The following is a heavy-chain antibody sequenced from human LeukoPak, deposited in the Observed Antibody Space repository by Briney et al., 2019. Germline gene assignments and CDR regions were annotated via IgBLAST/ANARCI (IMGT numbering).Heavy chain of an antibody. J-gene: IGHJ5*02. Sequence: GGSLRLSCADSGFTFSSFWMTWVRQAPGKGLEWVANIKQDGSEKYYVDSVKGRFTISRDNAKKSLFLQMNSLRAEDTAVYYCARGRGLGSWGQGTLVTVSS. V-gene: IGHV3-7*03. D-gene: IGHD3-10*01. CDR2: IKQDGSEK. CDR1: GFTFSSFW. CDR3: ARGRGLGS.